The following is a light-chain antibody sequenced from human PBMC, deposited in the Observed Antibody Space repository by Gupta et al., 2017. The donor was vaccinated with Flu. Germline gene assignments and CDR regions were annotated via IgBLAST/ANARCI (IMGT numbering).Light chain of an antibody. J-gene: IGKJ4*01. CDR2: VAS. CDR1: QNISNY. V-gene: IGKV1-39*01. Sequence: DIQMTQSPSSLSAAVGDRVTVTCRTSQNISNYLNWYQQKPGKAPKLLIYVASTLRSGVPSRFSGSGSGTDFTLTIRRLQPEDSATYYCLQSDNTRLTFGEGTKVEMK. CDR3: LQSDNTRLT.